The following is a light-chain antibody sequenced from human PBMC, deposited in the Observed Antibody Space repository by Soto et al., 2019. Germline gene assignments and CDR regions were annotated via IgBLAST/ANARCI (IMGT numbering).Light chain of an antibody. Sequence: QSVLTQPPSVSGAPGQRVTISCTGSSSNIGAGYDVHWYQQLPGTAPKLLIYGNSNRPSGVPDRFSGSKSGTSASLAITGLQAEDEADYYCQSYDSSLSGPNWLFGGGTKVTVL. CDR1: SSNIGAGYD. CDR3: QSYDSSLSGPNWL. J-gene: IGLJ3*02. V-gene: IGLV1-40*01. CDR2: GNS.